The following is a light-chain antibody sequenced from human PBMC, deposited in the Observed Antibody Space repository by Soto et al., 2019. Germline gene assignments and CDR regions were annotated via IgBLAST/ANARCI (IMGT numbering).Light chain of an antibody. CDR3: SSYTSSSIPVV. J-gene: IGLJ2*01. Sequence: QSALTQPASVSGSPGQSITISCTGTSSDVGGYNYVSWYQQHPGKAPKLMIYDVSNRPSGVSNRFSGSTSGNTASLTISGLQAEDEADYYCSSYTSSSIPVVFGGGTKLTVL. CDR2: DVS. CDR1: SSDVGGYNY. V-gene: IGLV2-14*01.